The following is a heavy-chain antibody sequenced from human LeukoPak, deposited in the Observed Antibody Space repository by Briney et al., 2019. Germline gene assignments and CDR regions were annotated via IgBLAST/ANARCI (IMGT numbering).Heavy chain of an antibody. J-gene: IGHJ4*02. V-gene: IGHV4-4*07. Sequence: PSETLSLTRTVSGGSISSHYWSWIRQPAGKGLEWIGRIYSSGSTNYKPSLKSRVTISVDKSKNQLSLKLSSVTAADTAVYYCAREGNRLSFEYWGQGTLVTVAS. CDR1: GGSISSHY. CDR2: IYSSGST. CDR3: AREGNRLSFEY.